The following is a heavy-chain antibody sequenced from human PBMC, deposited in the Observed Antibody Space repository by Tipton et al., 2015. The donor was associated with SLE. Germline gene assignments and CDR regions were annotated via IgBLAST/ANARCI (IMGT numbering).Heavy chain of an antibody. CDR3: ARDWNNSWDP. Sequence: GSLRLSCAASGFTFSSIAMSWVRQAPGKGLEWVSTISPSGGNIYYGDSVKGRFTISRDNAKNTLYLQMNSLRAEDTAVYYCARDWNNSWDPWGQGTLVTVSS. J-gene: IGHJ5*02. CDR1: GFTFSSIA. CDR2: ISPSGGNI. D-gene: IGHD1/OR15-1a*01. V-gene: IGHV3-23*01.